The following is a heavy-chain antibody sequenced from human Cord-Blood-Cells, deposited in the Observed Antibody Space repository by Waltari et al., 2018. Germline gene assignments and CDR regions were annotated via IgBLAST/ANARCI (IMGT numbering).Heavy chain of an antibody. CDR2: VYYSGST. V-gene: IGHV4-59*01. D-gene: IGHD5-12*01. J-gene: IGHJ4*02. CDR3: ARGGGGYDSVGLDY. CDR1: GGSISSYY. Sequence: QVQLQESGPGLVKPSETLSLTCTVSGGSISSYYWSWIRQPPGKGLEWIVYVYYSGSTTHTPALQMRVTISVDTSKNQFSLKLSSVTAADTAVYYCARGGGGYDSVGLDYWGQGTLVTVSS.